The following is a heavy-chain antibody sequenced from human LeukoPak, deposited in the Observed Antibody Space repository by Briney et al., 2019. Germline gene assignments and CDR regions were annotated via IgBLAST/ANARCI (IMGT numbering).Heavy chain of an antibody. J-gene: IGHJ4*02. D-gene: IGHD3-22*01. Sequence: GGSLRLSCAASGFTFSSYAMSWVRQAPGKGLEWVSAISGSGGSTYYADSVKGRFTISRDNSKNTLYLQMNSLRAEDTAVYYCARSGGGGYDSSGYYQPIGDYWGQGTLVTVSS. CDR3: ARSGGGGYDSSGYYQPIGDY. V-gene: IGHV3-23*01. CDR1: GFTFSSYA. CDR2: ISGSGGST.